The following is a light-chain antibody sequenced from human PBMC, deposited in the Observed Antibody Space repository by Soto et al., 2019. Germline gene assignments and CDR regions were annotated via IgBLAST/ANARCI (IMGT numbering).Light chain of an antibody. CDR1: SSDVGGYNR. CDR2: EVF. J-gene: IGLJ3*02. Sequence: ALTQPPSASGSPGQPVSISCTGTSSDVGGYNRVSWYQHHPGKAPKLIIYEVFKRPSGVPDRFSGSKSGNTASLTVSGLQAEDEADYYCNSYAGNSWVFGGGTKLTVL. CDR3: NSYAGNSWV. V-gene: IGLV2-8*01.